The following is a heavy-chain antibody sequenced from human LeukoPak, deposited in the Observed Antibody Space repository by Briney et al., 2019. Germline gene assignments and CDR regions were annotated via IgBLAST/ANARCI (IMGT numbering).Heavy chain of an antibody. V-gene: IGHV3-23*01. CDR1: GFIFSNYG. J-gene: IGHJ6*03. Sequence: GGTLRLSCAASGFIFSNYGMSWVRQAPGKGLEWVSAISGSGDYTYYADSVKGRFTISRDNSKNTLYLQMNSLRAEDTAVYYCAKAGSGTYYYYYYMDVWGKGTTVTVSS. CDR3: AKAGSGTYYYYYYMDV. D-gene: IGHD3-10*01. CDR2: ISGSGDYT.